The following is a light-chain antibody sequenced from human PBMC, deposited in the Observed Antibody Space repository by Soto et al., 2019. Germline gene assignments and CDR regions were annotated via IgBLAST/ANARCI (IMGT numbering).Light chain of an antibody. CDR3: QKYDDVPLT. CDR2: AAS. Sequence: DIQMTQSPSSLSASVGDRVTISCRPSHDIGNSLAWFQQKPGKVPKLLIKAASTLHSGVPSRFSGSGSGTDFTLTIRSLQPEDVATYYCQKYDDVPLTFGPGTKV. J-gene: IGKJ3*01. V-gene: IGKV1-27*01. CDR1: HDIGNS.